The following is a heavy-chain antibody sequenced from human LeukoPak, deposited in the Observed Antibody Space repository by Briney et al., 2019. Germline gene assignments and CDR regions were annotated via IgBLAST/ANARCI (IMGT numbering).Heavy chain of an antibody. CDR2: IKEDGSER. CDR3: ARGSLPEDV. CDR1: AFIFSGHW. V-gene: IGHV3-7*01. Sequence: GGSLRLSCEGSAFIFSGHWMNWVRQTPGKGLEWVASIKEDGSERQYVDSVKGRFTISRDNAKNSLYLQMNSLRAEDTAVFFCARGSLPEDVWGQGTTVTVSS. D-gene: IGHD1-14*01. J-gene: IGHJ6*02.